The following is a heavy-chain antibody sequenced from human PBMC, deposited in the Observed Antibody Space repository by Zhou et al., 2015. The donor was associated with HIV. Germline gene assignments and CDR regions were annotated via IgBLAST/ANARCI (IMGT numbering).Heavy chain of an antibody. J-gene: IGHJ4*02. CDR1: GGTFSGSD. V-gene: IGHV1-69*06. Sequence: QVQLVQSGTEVKKPGSSVKVSCKASGGTFSGSDLSWVRQAPGQGLEWMGRITPMFQTHNYAEKFRARLNITVDRHTSAAYMELSSLTSEDAAVYFCARDWRPSVEMATITWGYWGQGTLVTVSS. CDR2: ITPMFQTH. D-gene: IGHD5-24*01. CDR3: ARDWRPSVEMATITWGY.